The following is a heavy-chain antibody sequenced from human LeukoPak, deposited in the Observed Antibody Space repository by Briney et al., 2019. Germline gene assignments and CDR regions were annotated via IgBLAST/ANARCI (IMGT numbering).Heavy chain of an antibody. J-gene: IGHJ4*02. CDR3: AKGQELDDGVFDS. Sequence: GGSLRLSCAASGFSFSSHAMTWVRQAPGKGLEWVSTIRGNGDSTHYADSVKGRFTISRDISKNTLSLQMNSLRGESSAIYYCAKGQELDDGVFDSWGQGTLVTVSS. D-gene: IGHD1-1*01. V-gene: IGHV3-23*01. CDR2: IRGNGDST. CDR1: GFSFSSHA.